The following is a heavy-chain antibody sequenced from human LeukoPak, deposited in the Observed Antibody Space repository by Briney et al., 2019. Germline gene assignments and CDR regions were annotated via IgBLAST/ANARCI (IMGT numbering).Heavy chain of an antibody. D-gene: IGHD1-14*01. J-gene: IGHJ5*02. CDR2: ISTNGVST. CDR1: GFTFSDYT. Sequence: GRSLRLSCSASGFTFSDYTMHWVRQAPGKGLEYVSVISTNGVSTYYADSVEGRFTISRDNSKNTLYLHMSSLRPEDTAVYYCVKNPGSWGQGTLVTVSS. V-gene: IGHV3-64D*06. CDR3: VKNPGS.